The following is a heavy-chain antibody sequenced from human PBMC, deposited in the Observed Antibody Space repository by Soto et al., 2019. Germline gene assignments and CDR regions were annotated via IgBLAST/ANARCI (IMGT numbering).Heavy chain of an antibody. CDR1: GYTFTSYA. V-gene: IGHV1-3*01. CDR3: ARDLYCSGGSCYGDYYFDY. J-gene: IGHJ4*02. D-gene: IGHD2-15*01. Sequence: GASVKVSCTASGYTFTSYAMHWVRQAPGQRLEWMGWINAGNGNTKYSQKFQGRVTITRDTSASTAYMELSSLRSEDTAVYYCARDLYCSGGSCYGDYYFDYWGQGTLVTVSS. CDR2: INAGNGNT.